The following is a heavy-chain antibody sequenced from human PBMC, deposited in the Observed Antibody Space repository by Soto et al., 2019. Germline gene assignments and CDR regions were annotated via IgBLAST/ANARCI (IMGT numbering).Heavy chain of an antibody. CDR2: MFHSGAK. CDR3: ASRGERAAATNWFAP. V-gene: IGHV4-39*01. J-gene: IGHJ5*02. Sequence: QVQLRESGPGLVKPSETLSLTCSVSGGSVSSGGYYWGWIRQTPGKGLEWIASMFHSGAKYYNPSLQHRVSISVDTYKNEFFLKLSSSTALATAIYYCASRGERAAATNWFAPWGQGVLVTVSS. D-gene: IGHD6-13*01. CDR1: GGSVSSGGYY.